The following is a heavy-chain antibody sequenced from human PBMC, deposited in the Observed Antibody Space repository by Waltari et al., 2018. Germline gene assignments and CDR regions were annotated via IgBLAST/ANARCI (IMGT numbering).Heavy chain of an antibody. CDR1: GGSFSGYY. J-gene: IGHJ5*02. CDR3: AKRLEYSSPRTGWFDP. V-gene: IGHV4-34*01. CDR2: INHSGRT. Sequence: QVQLQQWGAGLLKPSETLSLTCAVYGGSFSGYYWSWIRQPPGKGLEWIGEINHSGRTNYNPSLKSRVTISVDTSKNQFSLKLSSVTAADTAVYYCAKRLEYSSPRTGWFDPWGQGTLVTVSS. D-gene: IGHD6-6*01.